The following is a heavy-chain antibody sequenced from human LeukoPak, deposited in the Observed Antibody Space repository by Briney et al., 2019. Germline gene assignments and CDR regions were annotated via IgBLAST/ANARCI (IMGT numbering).Heavy chain of an antibody. V-gene: IGHV3-49*04. Sequence: GGSLRLSCAASGFTFSSYWMHWVRQAPGKGLEWVGFIRSKAYGGTTEYAASVKGRFTISRDDSKSIAYLQMNSLKTEDTAVYYCTRGRRATHDYWGQGTLVTASS. D-gene: IGHD1-26*01. CDR1: GFTFSSYW. CDR2: IRSKAYGGTT. J-gene: IGHJ4*02. CDR3: TRGRRATHDY.